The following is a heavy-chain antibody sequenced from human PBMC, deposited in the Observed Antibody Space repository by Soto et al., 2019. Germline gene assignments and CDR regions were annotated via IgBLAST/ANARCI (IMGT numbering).Heavy chain of an antibody. V-gene: IGHV3-15*01. CDR2: IKSKTDGGTT. CDR3: TTGRGPQYCSSTSCPFGG. D-gene: IGHD2-2*01. Sequence: PGGSLRLSCAASGFTFSNAWMSWVRQAPGKGLEWVGRIKSKTDGGTTDYAAPVKGRFTISRDDSKNTLYLQMNSLKTEDTAVYYCTTGRGPQYCSSTSCPFGGWGQGTLVTVSS. J-gene: IGHJ4*02. CDR1: GFTFSNAW.